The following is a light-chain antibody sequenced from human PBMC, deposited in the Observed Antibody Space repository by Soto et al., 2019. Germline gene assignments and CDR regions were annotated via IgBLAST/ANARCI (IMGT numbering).Light chain of an antibody. CDR1: RSNLGAHYA. J-gene: IGLJ2*01. CDR2: DNN. V-gene: IGLV1-40*01. Sequence: QSVLTQPPSMSGAPGQRVTISCTGSRSNLGAHYAVHWYQQLPGAAPKLLIYDNNNRPSGVPDRFSGSKSGTSASLDITGLQAEDEADYYCQSYDSSLSASVFGGGTKLTVL. CDR3: QSYDSSLSASV.